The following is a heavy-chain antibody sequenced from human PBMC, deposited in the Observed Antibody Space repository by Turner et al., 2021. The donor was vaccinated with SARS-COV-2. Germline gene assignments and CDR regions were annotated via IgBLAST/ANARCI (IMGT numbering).Heavy chain of an antibody. J-gene: IGHJ1*01. Sequence: QLQLQDSGPGLVKPSETLSLTCPVSGGSISSSSYYWGWIRQPPGKGLEWIGSIYYSGSTYYNPSLKSRVTISVDTSKNQFSLKLSYVTAADTAVYYCARDGGDPQRYFQHWGQGTLVTVSS. CDR2: IYYSGST. V-gene: IGHV4-39*02. CDR1: GGSISSSSYY. D-gene: IGHD2-21*02. CDR3: ARDGGDPQRYFQH.